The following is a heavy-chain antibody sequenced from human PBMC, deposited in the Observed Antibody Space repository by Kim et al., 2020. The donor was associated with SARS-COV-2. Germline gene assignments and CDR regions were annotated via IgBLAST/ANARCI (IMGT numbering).Heavy chain of an antibody. D-gene: IGHD1-26*01. CDR2: IHPRDGGT. Sequence: ASVKVSCKASGYTFTHYYMHWVRQAPGQGLEWMGIIHPRDGGTTYAQKFQGRVTMTRDTSTSTVYMELSSLRYEDTAVYYCAREVGATDYWGQGTLVTVS. CDR1: GYTFTHYY. V-gene: IGHV1-46*01. J-gene: IGHJ4*02. CDR3: AREVGATDY.